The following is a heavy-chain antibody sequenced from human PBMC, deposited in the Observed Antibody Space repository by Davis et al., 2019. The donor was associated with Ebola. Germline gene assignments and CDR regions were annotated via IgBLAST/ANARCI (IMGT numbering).Heavy chain of an antibody. CDR1: GYTFTSYD. J-gene: IGHJ5*02. Sequence: ASVKVSCKASGYTFTSYDINWVRQATGQGLEWMGWINPNSGGTNYAQKFQGWVTMTRDTSISTAYMELSRLRSDDTAVYYCARESGGSYPGGWFDPWGQGTLVTVSS. CDR3: ARESGGSYPGGWFDP. D-gene: IGHD1-26*01. CDR2: INPNSGGT. V-gene: IGHV1-2*04.